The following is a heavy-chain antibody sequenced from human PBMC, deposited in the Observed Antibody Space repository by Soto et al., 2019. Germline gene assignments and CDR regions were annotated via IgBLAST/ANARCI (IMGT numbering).Heavy chain of an antibody. CDR2: IVVGSGNT. V-gene: IGHV1-58*01. D-gene: IGHD2-2*01. J-gene: IGHJ6*01. Sequence: ASVKPTCKACGFTITSSAVQWGRQARGQRLEWIGWIVVGSGNTNYAQKFQERVTITRDMPTSTAYMELSSLRSEDTAVYYCASGLLGYCSSTRCSHALVHYEYGMDVWGQ. CDR3: ASGLLGYCSSTRCSHALVHYEYGMDV. CDR1: GFTITSSA.